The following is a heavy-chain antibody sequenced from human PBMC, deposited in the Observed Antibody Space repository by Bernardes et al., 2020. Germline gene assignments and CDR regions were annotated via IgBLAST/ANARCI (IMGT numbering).Heavy chain of an antibody. D-gene: IGHD3-3*01. J-gene: IGHJ6*03. CDR2: IDYSGST. CDR1: GGSVSSRTYY. CDR3: ASHPGSGYFPHYHYYYYMDV. V-gene: IGHV4-39*01. Sequence: SETLSLTCAVSGGSVSSRTYYWGWIRQPPGKGLEWIGSIDYSGSTYYSPSLKSRVIISVDTSKNQFSLKLSSVTAADTAVYYCASHPGSGYFPHYHYYYYMDVWGKGTRVTVSS.